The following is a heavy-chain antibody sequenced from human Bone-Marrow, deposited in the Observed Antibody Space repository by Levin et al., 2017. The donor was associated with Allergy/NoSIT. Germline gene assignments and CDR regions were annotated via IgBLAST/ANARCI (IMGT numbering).Heavy chain of an antibody. CDR2: VIPLSGTT. V-gene: IGHV1-69*06. CDR3: ARTRGGYGSGIYYNFHYFDH. Sequence: KPGESLKISCKSSGGSFTSFAISWLRQAPGQGLEWMGGVIPLSGTTNYAQKFQGRVTITADKFTNTAYMDLRSLTSEDTAVYYCARTRGGYGSGIYYNFHYFDHWGQGTLVTASS. J-gene: IGHJ4*02. D-gene: IGHD3-10*01. CDR1: GGSFTSFA.